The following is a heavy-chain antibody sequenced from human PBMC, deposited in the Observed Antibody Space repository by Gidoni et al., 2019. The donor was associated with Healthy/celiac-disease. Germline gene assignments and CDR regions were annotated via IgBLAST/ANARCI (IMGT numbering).Heavy chain of an antibody. CDR3: ARQVDSSGWPGSGFDP. CDR2: IYYSGST. Sequence: QVQLQESGPGLVKPSETLSLTCTVPVGSISSYYWSWIRQPPGKGLEWIGYIYYSGSTNYNPSLKSRVTISVDTSKNQFSLKLSSVTAADTAVYFCARQVDSSGWPGSGFDPWGQGTLVTVSS. V-gene: IGHV4-59*08. D-gene: IGHD6-19*01. J-gene: IGHJ5*02. CDR1: VGSISSYY.